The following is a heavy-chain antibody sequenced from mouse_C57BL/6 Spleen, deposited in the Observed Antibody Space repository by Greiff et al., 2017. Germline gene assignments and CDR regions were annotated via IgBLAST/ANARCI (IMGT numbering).Heavy chain of an antibody. J-gene: IGHJ2*01. CDR1: GYSFTDYN. Sequence: VHVKQSGPELVKPGASVKISCKASGYSFTDYNMNWVKQSNGKSLEWIGVINPNYGTTSYNQKFKGKATLTVDQSSSTAYMQLNSLTSEDSAVYYGARERGGRGGGDYWGQGTTLTVSS. CDR3: ARERGGRGGGDY. CDR2: INPNYGTT. V-gene: IGHV1-39*01. D-gene: IGHD3-3*01.